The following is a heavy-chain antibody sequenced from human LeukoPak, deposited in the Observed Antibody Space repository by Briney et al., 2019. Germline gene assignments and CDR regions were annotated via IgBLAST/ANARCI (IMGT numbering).Heavy chain of an antibody. CDR2: ISSSSSTI. D-gene: IGHD1-1*01. CDR3: ASGSINWNDVGTHY. V-gene: IGHV3-48*04. Sequence: PGGSLRLSCAASGFTFSSYSMNWVRQAPGKGLEWVSYISSSSSTIYYADSVKGRFTISRDNAKNSLYLQMNSLRAEDTAVYYCASGSINWNDVGTHYWGQGTLVTVSS. J-gene: IGHJ4*02. CDR1: GFTFSSYS.